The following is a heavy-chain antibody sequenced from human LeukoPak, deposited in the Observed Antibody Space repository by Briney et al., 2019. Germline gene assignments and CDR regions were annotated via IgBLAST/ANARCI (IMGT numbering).Heavy chain of an antibody. CDR2: INPNSGGT. CDR3: AGDMVRGVILRRVSEY. CDR1: GYTVTGYH. V-gene: IGHV1-2*02. Sequence: GASVKVSCKAFGYTVTGYHMHWVRQAPGQGLEWMGWINPNSGGTNYAQKFQGRVTMTRDTSINTAYMELSRLRSDDTAVYYCAGDMVRGVILRRVSEYWGQGTLVTVSS. D-gene: IGHD3-10*01. J-gene: IGHJ4*02.